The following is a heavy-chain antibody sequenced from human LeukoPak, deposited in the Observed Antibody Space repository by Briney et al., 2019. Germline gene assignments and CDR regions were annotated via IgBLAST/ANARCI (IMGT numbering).Heavy chain of an antibody. J-gene: IGHJ6*03. D-gene: IGHD1-1*01. CDR2: IKQDGSEK. CDR3: ARGQLELLSDYYYYMDV. CDR1: GFTLSSYW. V-gene: IGHV3-7*01. Sequence: GGSLRLSCAASGFTLSSYWMSWVRQAPGKGLEWVANIKQDGSEKYYVDSVKGRFTISRDNAKNSLYLQMNSLRAEDTAVYYCARGQLELLSDYYYYMDVWGKGTTVTVSS.